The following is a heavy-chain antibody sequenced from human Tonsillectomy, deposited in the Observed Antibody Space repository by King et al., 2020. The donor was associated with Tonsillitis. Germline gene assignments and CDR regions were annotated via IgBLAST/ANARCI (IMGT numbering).Heavy chain of an antibody. CDR3: ARDQPVGSTRFDY. CDR1: GASMSSYY. J-gene: IGHJ4*02. Sequence: QLQESGPGLGKPSETLSLTCTVSGASMSSYYWSWIRQPAEKGLGWIGRIHTSGSTNYKPSLESRVTMSIDTSKNQFSLKLTSMTAADTAVYYCARDQPVGSTRFDYWGQGILVTVSS. D-gene: IGHD2-2*01. V-gene: IGHV4-4*07. CDR2: IHTSGST.